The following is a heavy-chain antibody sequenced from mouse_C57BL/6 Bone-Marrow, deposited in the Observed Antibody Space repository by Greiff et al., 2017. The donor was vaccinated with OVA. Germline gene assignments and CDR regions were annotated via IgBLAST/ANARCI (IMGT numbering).Heavy chain of an antibody. V-gene: IGHV14-4*01. CDR2: IDPENGDT. CDR1: GFNIKDDY. Sequence: EVKLMESGAELVRPGASVKLSCTASGFNIKDDYMHWVKQRPEQGLEWIGWIDPENGDTEYASKFQGKATITADTSSNTAYLQLSSLTSEDTAVYYCTRIYYDYDDRFAYWGQGTLVTVSA. D-gene: IGHD2-4*01. J-gene: IGHJ3*01. CDR3: TRIYYDYDDRFAY.